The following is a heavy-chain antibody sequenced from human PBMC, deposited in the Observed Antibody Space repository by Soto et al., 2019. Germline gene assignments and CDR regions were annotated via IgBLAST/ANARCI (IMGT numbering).Heavy chain of an antibody. CDR3: ARADSSSPRYHYSGMDA. J-gene: IGHJ6*02. CDR2: IYTGDSDT. CDR1: GYRLPSYW. V-gene: IGHV5-51*01. Sequence: PRAALKTSSKGSGYRLPSYWIGWGRQMPENGTEWMGIIYTGDSDTRYSPSFQGQVTISADKSISTAYLQWSSLKASDTAMYYSARADSSSPRYHYSGMDACGQGTPVTFAS. D-gene: IGHD6-6*01.